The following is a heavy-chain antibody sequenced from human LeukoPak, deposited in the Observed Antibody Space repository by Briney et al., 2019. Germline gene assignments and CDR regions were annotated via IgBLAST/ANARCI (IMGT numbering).Heavy chain of an antibody. V-gene: IGHV3-33*01. CDR2: IWNDGSNK. J-gene: IGHJ4*02. D-gene: IGHD4-23*01. CDR3: ARGGPFKYGGKKGPVSRPIDF. CDR1: GFIFSDYG. Sequence: GGSLRLSCAVSGFIFSDYGMHWVRQAPGKGLEWVAVIWNDGSNKFEADSVEGRFIISRDNSKNTLYLQMNNLRAEDTAAYYCARGGPFKYGGKKGPVSRPIDFWGQGTLVTVSS.